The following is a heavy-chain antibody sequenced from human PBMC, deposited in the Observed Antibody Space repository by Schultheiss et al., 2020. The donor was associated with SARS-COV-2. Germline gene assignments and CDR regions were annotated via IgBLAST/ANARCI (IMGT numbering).Heavy chain of an antibody. J-gene: IGHJ3*02. Sequence: GGSLRLSCAASGFTFSSYWMSWVRQAPGKGLEWVANIKQDGSEKYYVDSVKGRFTISRDNAKNSLYLQMNSLRAEDTAVYYCARAGRYFDWTDAFDIWGQGTMVTVSS. CDR1: GFTFSSYW. V-gene: IGHV3-7*01. D-gene: IGHD3-9*01. CDR2: IKQDGSEK. CDR3: ARAGRYFDWTDAFDI.